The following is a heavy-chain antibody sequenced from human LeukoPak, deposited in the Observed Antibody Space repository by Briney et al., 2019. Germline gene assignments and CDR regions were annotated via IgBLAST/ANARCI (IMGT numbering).Heavy chain of an antibody. D-gene: IGHD3-22*01. J-gene: IGHJ6*03. CDR3: ARGRQDVTMIVVVMTAVSYYLDV. Sequence: TSETLSLTCAVYGGSFSGYYWTWIRQTPEKGLEWIGEMNPSGSTSYNPSLKSRVTISVDTSKNQFSLKLSSVTAADTAVYYCARGRQDVTMIVVVMTAVSYYLDVWGKGTTVTVS. CDR2: MNPSGST. V-gene: IGHV4-34*01. CDR1: GGSFSGYY.